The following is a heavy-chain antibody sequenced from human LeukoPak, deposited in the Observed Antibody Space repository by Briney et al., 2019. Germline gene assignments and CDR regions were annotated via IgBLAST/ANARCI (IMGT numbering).Heavy chain of an antibody. J-gene: IGHJ6*02. CDR2: IKQDGSEK. Sequence: GGSLRLSCAASGFTVSSNYMSWARQAPGKGLEWVANIKQDGSEKYYVDSVKGRFTISRDNAKNSLYLQMNSLRAEDTAVYYCARDGYGDYPVYYGMDVWGQGTTVTVSS. D-gene: IGHD4-17*01. V-gene: IGHV3-7*03. CDR3: ARDGYGDYPVYYGMDV. CDR1: GFTVSSNY.